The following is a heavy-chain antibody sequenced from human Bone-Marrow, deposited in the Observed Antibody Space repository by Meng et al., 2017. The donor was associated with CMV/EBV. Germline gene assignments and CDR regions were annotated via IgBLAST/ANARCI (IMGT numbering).Heavy chain of an antibody. D-gene: IGHD3-22*01. Sequence: ASVKVSCKASGYTFTSYYMHWVRQAPGQGLEWMGIINPSGGSTSYAQKFQGRVTMTRDTSTSTVYMELSRLRSEDTAVYYCARDYRRYYYDSSGYYPEYWGQGTLVTVSS. CDR2: INPSGGST. CDR1: GYTFTSYY. CDR3: ARDYRRYYYDSSGYYPEY. V-gene: IGHV1-46*01. J-gene: IGHJ4*02.